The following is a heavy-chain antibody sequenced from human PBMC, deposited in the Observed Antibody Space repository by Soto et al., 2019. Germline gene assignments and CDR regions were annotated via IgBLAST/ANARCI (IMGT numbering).Heavy chain of an antibody. J-gene: IGHJ6*02. Sequence: EVQLAESGGGLVTPGGSLRLSCAASGFTFTNAWMNWVRQAPGKGLEWVGLIKMKSEGATTHYAAPVNGRFTISRDDSKKMLYLQMSNLKTEDTAVYYCTTLGSHYFYHNFDVWGQGTTVTVP. CDR1: GFTFTNAW. CDR2: IKMKSEGATT. CDR3: TTLGSHYFYHNFDV. V-gene: IGHV3-15*07. D-gene: IGHD1-26*01.